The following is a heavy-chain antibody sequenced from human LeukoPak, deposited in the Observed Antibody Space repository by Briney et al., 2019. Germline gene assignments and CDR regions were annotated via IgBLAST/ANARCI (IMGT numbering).Heavy chain of an antibody. CDR2: INSNSGGT. V-gene: IGHV1-2*02. J-gene: IGHJ2*01. Sequence: GASVKVSCKASGYTFTGNYMHWVRQAPGQGLEWMGWINSNSGGTNYAQKFQGRVTITRDTSISTAYMELSRLRSDDTAVYYCARDPGSGWYWYFDLWGRGTLVTVSS. CDR1: GYTFTGNY. CDR3: ARDPGSGWYWYFDL. D-gene: IGHD6-19*01.